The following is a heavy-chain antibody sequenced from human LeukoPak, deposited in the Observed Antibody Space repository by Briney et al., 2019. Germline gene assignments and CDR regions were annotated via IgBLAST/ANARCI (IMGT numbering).Heavy chain of an antibody. Sequence: GGSLRLSCTVSGFTFTSCAMNWVRQTPGKGLEWVSYISASSANIHYADSVKGRFTVSRDNAKNSLYLQMNSLTAEDTATYYCVRDRSYGSQYYYYIDVWGRGTTVTVSS. D-gene: IGHD4-17*01. CDR2: ISASSANI. CDR3: VRDRSYGSQYYYYIDV. CDR1: GFTFTSCA. J-gene: IGHJ6*03. V-gene: IGHV3-48*01.